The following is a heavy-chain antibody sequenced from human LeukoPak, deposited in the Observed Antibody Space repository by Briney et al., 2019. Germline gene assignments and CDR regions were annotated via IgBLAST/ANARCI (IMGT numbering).Heavy chain of an antibody. CDR2: IYTSGST. CDR3: ARVGDYPLKD. Sequence: SETLSLTCTVSGGSISSYYWSWIRQPAGKGLEWIGRIYTSGSTNYNPSLKSRVTMSVDTSKNQCTLKLSSVTAADTAVYYCARVGDYPLKDGAQETRVTVSS. J-gene: IGHJ4*02. V-gene: IGHV4-4*07. CDR1: GGSISSYY. D-gene: IGHD3-16*01.